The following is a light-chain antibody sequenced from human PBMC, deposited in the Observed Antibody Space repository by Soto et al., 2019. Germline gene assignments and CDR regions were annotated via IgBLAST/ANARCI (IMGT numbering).Light chain of an antibody. Sequence: QSALTQPASVSGSPGQSITISCTGASSDVCGYNYVSWYQHHPGKAPKLMIYEVSTRPSGVSSRFSGSKSGNTASLTIYGLQAEDEADYYCSSYTSTSSVYVFGTGTKLTVL. CDR3: SSYTSTSSVYV. CDR2: EVS. V-gene: IGLV2-14*01. CDR1: SSDVCGYNY. J-gene: IGLJ1*01.